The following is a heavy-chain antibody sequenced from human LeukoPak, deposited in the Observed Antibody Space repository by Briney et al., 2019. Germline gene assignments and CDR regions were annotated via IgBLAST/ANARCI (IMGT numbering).Heavy chain of an antibody. J-gene: IGHJ4*02. Sequence: GGSLRLSCEASGFSVSSNYMSWVRQAPGKGLEWVSVFYASGSTYYTDSVKGRFTISRDISKNSLHLQMNSLRPEDTAVYCCAAKGNGYTGIYVFAHWGQGTLVTVSS. CDR2: FYASGST. D-gene: IGHD5-12*01. V-gene: IGHV3-66*01. CDR3: AAKGNGYTGIYVFAH. CDR1: GFSVSSNY.